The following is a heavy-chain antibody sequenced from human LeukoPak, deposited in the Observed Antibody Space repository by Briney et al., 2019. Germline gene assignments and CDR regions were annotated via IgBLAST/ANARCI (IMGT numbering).Heavy chain of an antibody. CDR2: ISAYNGNT. Sequence: ASVKVSCKASGYTFTSYGISWVRQAPGQGLEWMRWISAYNGNTNYAQKLQGRVTMTTDTSTSTAYMELRSLRSDDTAVYYCARDITGGRITIFGVVTPTFNWFDPWGQGTLVTVSS. D-gene: IGHD3-3*01. V-gene: IGHV1-18*01. CDR3: ARDITGGRITIFGVVTPTFNWFDP. CDR1: GYTFTSYG. J-gene: IGHJ5*02.